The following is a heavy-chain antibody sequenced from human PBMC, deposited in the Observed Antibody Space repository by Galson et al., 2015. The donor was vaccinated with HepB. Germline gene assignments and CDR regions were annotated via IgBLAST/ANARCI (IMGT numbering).Heavy chain of an antibody. CDR3: AREIATPGTGNWFDP. CDR1: GYTFTRYA. Sequence: AVKVSCKASGYTFTRYAMNWVRQAPGQGLEWMGWINTNTGNPTYAQGFTGRFVFSLDTSVSTAYLQISSLKAEDTAVYYCAREIATPGTGNWFDPWGQGILVTVSS. V-gene: IGHV7-4-1*02. J-gene: IGHJ5*02. D-gene: IGHD6-13*01. CDR2: INTNTGNP.